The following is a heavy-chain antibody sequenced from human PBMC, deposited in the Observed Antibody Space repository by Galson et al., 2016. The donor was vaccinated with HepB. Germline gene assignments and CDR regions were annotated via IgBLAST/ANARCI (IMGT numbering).Heavy chain of an antibody. Sequence: SLRLSCAASGFTLSNYDMHWVRQATGKGLEWVAAIGTAGDTYYLDSVEGRFTISRENAKNSLYIGMNSLRAGDTAVYYCARGTLSRFMFYYYGMDVWGQGTTVTVSS. CDR2: IGTAGDT. CDR1: GFTLSNYD. CDR3: ARGTLSRFMFYYYGMDV. V-gene: IGHV3-13*01. J-gene: IGHJ6*02. D-gene: IGHD3-10*02.